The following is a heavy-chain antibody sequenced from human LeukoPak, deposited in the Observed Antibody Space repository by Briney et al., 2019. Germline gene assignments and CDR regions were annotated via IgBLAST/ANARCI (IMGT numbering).Heavy chain of an antibody. V-gene: IGHV3-23*01. D-gene: IGHD6-13*01. J-gene: IGHJ4*02. CDR3: AKDSEHLVRRGSFDY. CDR2: ISGSGGST. Sequence: PGGSLRLSCAASGFTFSSYAMSWVRQAPGKGLEWVSAISGSGGSTYYVDSVKGRLTISRDNSKNTLYLQMNSLRAEDTAVYYCAKDSEHLVRRGSFDYWGQGTLVTVSS. CDR1: GFTFSSYA.